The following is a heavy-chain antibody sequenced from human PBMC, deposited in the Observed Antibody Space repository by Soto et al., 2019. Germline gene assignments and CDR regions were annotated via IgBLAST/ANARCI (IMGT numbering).Heavy chain of an antibody. J-gene: IGHJ4*02. CDR1: GFTFSSYA. CDR3: AKERIARYYYDSSGSFFDY. V-gene: IGHV3-23*01. Sequence: GGSLRLSCAASGFTFSSYAMSWVRQAPGKGLEWVSAISGSGGSTYYADSVKGRFTISRDNSKNTLYLQMNSLRAEDTAVYYCAKERIARYYYDSSGSFFDYWGQGTLVTVSS. D-gene: IGHD3-22*01. CDR2: ISGSGGST.